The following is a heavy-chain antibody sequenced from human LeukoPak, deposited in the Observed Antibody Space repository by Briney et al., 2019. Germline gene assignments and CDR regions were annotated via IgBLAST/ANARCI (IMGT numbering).Heavy chain of an antibody. J-gene: IGHJ5*02. V-gene: IGHV3-21*01. Sequence: PGGSLRLSCAASGFTFSSYTMNWVRQAPGKGPEWVSSITSSSSYIYYADSVKGRFTISRDNARNSLYLQMNSLRAEDTAVYYCLFTVTTYSWFDPWGQGTLVTVSS. CDR1: GFTFSSYT. D-gene: IGHD4-11*01. CDR2: ITSSSSYI. CDR3: LFTVTTYSWFDP.